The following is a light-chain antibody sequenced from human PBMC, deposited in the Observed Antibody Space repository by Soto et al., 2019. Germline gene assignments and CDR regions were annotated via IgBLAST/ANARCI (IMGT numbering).Light chain of an antibody. CDR2: GTS. CDR3: QQYGSARFT. J-gene: IGKJ3*01. CDR1: QSVSSLY. Sequence: VLTQSPGPLSLSPGDIATLSCRVSQSVSSLYIALYQKKPDQRPRLLVYGTSTRATGVPDRFSGSGSGTDFTLTISSLEPDDFAVYYCQQYGSARFTFGPGT. V-gene: IGKV3-20*01.